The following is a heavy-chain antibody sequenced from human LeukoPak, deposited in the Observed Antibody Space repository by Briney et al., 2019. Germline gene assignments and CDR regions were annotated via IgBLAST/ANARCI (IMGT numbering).Heavy chain of an antibody. CDR1: GYTFTSYG. Sequence: ASVKVSCKASGYTFTSYGISWVRQAPGQGLEWMGWISAYNGNTNYAQKLQGRVTMTTDTSTSTAYMELRSLRSDDTAVYYCARRGYSGYDWSPQGYYFDYWGQGTLVTVSS. CDR3: ARRGYSGYDWSPQGYYFDY. V-gene: IGHV1-18*01. J-gene: IGHJ4*02. D-gene: IGHD5-12*01. CDR2: ISAYNGNT.